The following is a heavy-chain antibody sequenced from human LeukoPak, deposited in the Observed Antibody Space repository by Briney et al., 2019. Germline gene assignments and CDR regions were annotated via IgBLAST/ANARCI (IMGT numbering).Heavy chain of an antibody. D-gene: IGHD3-10*01. CDR2: ISYDGSNK. CDR3: ARDPRRQSRITNPDY. CDR1: GFTFSSYA. Sequence: GGSLRLSCAASGFTFSSYAMSWVRQAPGKGLEWVAVISYDGSNKYYADSVKGRFTISRDNSKNTLYLQMNSLRAEDTAVYYCARDPRRQSRITNPDYWGQGTLVTVSS. V-gene: IGHV3-30-3*01. J-gene: IGHJ4*02.